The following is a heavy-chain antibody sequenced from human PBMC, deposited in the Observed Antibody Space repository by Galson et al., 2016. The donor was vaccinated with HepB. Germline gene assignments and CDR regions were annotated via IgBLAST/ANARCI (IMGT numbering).Heavy chain of an antibody. V-gene: IGHV4-39*01. CDR3: ARRPYSYFDDSTSLDS. Sequence: ETLSLTCSVSGGSIGPGAYYWDWIRQSPGKGLEWTGNLYFGGNTYYNPSLRSRVTISVDASKNEFSLKLTSVTAADTAVYYCARRPYSYFDDSTSLDSWGQGTLVTVSS. CDR1: GGSIGPGAYY. J-gene: IGHJ4*02. D-gene: IGHD3-9*01. CDR2: LYFGGNT.